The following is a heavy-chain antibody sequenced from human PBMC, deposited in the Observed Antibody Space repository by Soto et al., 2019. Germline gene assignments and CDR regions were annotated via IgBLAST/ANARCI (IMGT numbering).Heavy chain of an antibody. Sequence: QVQLVESGGGVVQPGRSLRLSCAASGFTFSSYAMHWVRQAPGKGLERVAVISYDGSNKYYADSVKGRFTISRDNSKNTLYLQMNSLRAEDTAVYYCARDRHDGDYYYYYYGMDVWGQGPTVTVSS. CDR1: GFTFSSYA. V-gene: IGHV3-30-3*01. J-gene: IGHJ6*02. CDR2: ISYDGSNK. CDR3: ARDRHDGDYYYYYYGMDV. D-gene: IGHD4-17*01.